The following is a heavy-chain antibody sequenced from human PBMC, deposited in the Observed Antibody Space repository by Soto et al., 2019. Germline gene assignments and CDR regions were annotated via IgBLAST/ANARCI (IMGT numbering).Heavy chain of an antibody. CDR2: ISYDGSNK. V-gene: IGHV3-30-3*01. CDR3: ARDRVVAGIGEFDS. D-gene: IGHD6-19*01. J-gene: IGHJ4*02. CDR1: GFTFSSNA. Sequence: GGSVRLSCVASGFTFSSNAMHWVRQAPGKGLEWVAVISYDGSNKYYVDSVKGRFTISRDNSKNTVYLQMNSLRPEDTAVYYCARDRVVAGIGEFDSWGQGTLVTVSS.